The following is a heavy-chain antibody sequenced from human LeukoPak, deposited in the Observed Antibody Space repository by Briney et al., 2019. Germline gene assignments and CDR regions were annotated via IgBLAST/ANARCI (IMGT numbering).Heavy chain of an antibody. Sequence: ETLSLTCTVSGGSISSSSYYWGWIRQPPGKGLEWIGSIYYSGSTYYNPSLKSRVTISVDTSKNQFSLKLSSVTAADTAVYYCARQDYDFWSGSYYMDVWGKGTTVTVSS. V-gene: IGHV4-39*01. CDR1: GGSISSSSYY. J-gene: IGHJ6*03. CDR2: IYYSGST. CDR3: ARQDYDFWSGSYYMDV. D-gene: IGHD3-3*01.